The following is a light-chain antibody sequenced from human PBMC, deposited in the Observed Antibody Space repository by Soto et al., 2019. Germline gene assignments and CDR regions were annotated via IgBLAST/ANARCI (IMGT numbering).Light chain of an antibody. CDR3: QQYYSYPRT. J-gene: IGKJ1*01. CDR2: AAS. CDR1: QGISSY. Sequence: AIRMTQSPSSFSASTGDRVTITCRASQGISSYLAWYHQKPGKAPKLLIYAASTLQSGVPSRFSGSGSGTDFTLTLRCLQSEDFAPYYCQQYYSYPRTFGQGTKVEIK. V-gene: IGKV1-8*01.